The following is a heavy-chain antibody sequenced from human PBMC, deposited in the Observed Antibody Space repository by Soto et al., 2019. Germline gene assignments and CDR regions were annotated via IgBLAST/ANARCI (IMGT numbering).Heavy chain of an antibody. Sequence: GSLRLSCAASVFTFSSYSMNWVRQAPGKGLEWVSSISSSSSYIYYADSVKGRFTISRDNAKNSLYLQMNSLRAEDTAVYYCATLTVAVAGTAFDYWGQGTLVTVSS. CDR3: ATLTVAVAGTAFDY. CDR1: VFTFSSYS. D-gene: IGHD6-19*01. J-gene: IGHJ4*02. CDR2: ISSSSSYI. V-gene: IGHV3-21*01.